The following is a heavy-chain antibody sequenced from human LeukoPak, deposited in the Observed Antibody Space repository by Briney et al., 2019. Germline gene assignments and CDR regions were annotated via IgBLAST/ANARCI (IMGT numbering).Heavy chain of an antibody. V-gene: IGHV4-59*08. CDR1: GGSISTYY. CDR3: ARTYCRGGSCHFDY. CDR2: IYYSGST. D-gene: IGHD2-15*01. Sequence: SETLSLTCTVSGGSISTYYWSWIRQPPGKGLEWIGYIYYSGSTDSNPSLKSRVTISVDTYKNQISLKLSSVTAADTAVYYCARTYCRGGSCHFDYWGQGPVLSVS. J-gene: IGHJ4*02.